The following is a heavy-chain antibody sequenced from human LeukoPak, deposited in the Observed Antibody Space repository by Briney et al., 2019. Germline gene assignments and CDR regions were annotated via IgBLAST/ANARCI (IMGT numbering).Heavy chain of an antibody. V-gene: IGHV3-33*01. CDR3: ARDPYYGSGSYYNPGGHFDY. CDR2: IWYDGSNE. Sequence: GGSLRLSCAASGFTFSSYGMRWVRQAPGKGLEWVAVIWYDGSNEYYADSVKGRFTISRDNSKNTLYLQMNSLRAEDTAVYYCARDPYYGSGSYYNPGGHFDYWGQGTLVTVSS. J-gene: IGHJ4*02. D-gene: IGHD3-10*01. CDR1: GFTFSSYG.